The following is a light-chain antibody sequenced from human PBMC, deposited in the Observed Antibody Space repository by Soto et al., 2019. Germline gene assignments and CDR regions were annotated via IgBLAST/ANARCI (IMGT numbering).Light chain of an antibody. CDR3: CSYAGTSTMV. J-gene: IGLJ2*01. Sequence: QSVLTQPASVSGSPGQSITISCTGTSSDVGSYNFVSWYQQHPGKAPKLMIYEGSKRPSGVSNRFSGSKSGNTASLTISGLQAEDEADYYCCSYAGTSTMVFGGGTKLTVL. CDR1: SSDVGSYNF. V-gene: IGLV2-23*01. CDR2: EGS.